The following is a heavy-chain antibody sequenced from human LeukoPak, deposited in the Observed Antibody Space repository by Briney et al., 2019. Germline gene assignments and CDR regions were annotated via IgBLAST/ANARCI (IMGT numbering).Heavy chain of an antibody. J-gene: IGHJ3*02. CDR1: GFTLCDYY. Sequence: GGSLRLSCAASGFTLCDYYISWIRQAPGKGLEWVSYISSSGSTIYYADSVKGRFTISRDNDKNSLYLQMNSLRPEDTAFYYCVKDMGFHLLKDAFHIGSQGTLVTVSS. CDR2: ISSSGSTI. V-gene: IGHV3-11*01. CDR3: VKDMGFHLLKDAFHI. D-gene: IGHD2-21*01.